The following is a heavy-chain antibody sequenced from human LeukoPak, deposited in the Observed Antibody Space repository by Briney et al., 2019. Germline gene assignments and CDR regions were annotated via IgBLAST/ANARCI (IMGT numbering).Heavy chain of an antibody. Sequence: GGSLRLSCAASGFTFSDYYMSWVRQAAGKGLEWVSLISGSGGGTYYADSVKGRFTISRDNSKNTLYLQLNSLRVEDTAVYYCAKNRGPGSHYYYHMNVWGKGTTVTVSS. D-gene: IGHD1-14*01. V-gene: IGHV3-23*01. CDR1: GFTFSDYY. CDR3: AKNRGPGSHYYYHMNV. J-gene: IGHJ6*03. CDR2: ISGSGGGT.